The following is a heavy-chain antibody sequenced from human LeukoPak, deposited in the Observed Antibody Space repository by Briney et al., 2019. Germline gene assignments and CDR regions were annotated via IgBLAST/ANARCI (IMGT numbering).Heavy chain of an antibody. J-gene: IGHJ4*03. CDR3: ARGLYYYDSSGYFDY. Sequence: PSETLSLTCVVSGDSINYDYWSWVRQPAGKGLEWIGRIYPSGSINYNPSLKSRVTMSVDTSKNQFSLKLSSVTAADTAVYYCARGLYYYDSSGYFDYWGQGTTVTVSS. D-gene: IGHD3-22*01. CDR1: GDSINYDY. V-gene: IGHV4-4*07. CDR2: IYPSGSI.